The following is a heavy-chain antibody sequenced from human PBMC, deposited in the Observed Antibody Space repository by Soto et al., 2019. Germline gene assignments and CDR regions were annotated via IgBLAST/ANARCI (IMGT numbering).Heavy chain of an antibody. CDR2: IYWDDDK. J-gene: IGHJ4*02. CDR3: AHRQEGLGTPSDY. Sequence: QITLKESGPTLVKPTQTLTLTCTFSGFSLSTSGVGVGWIRQPPGKALEWLALIYWDDDKRYRPSLKSTVTSPKDPSKNQVVLTMPNMDPVDTATHYCAHRQEGLGTPSDYWGQGTLVTVSS. V-gene: IGHV2-5*02. CDR1: GFSLSTSGVG. D-gene: IGHD3-10*01.